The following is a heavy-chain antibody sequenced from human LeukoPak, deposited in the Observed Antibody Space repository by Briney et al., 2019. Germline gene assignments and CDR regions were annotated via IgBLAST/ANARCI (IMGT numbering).Heavy chain of an antibody. Sequence: SETLSLTCTVSGGSISSGSYYWSWIRQPAGKGLEWIGRIYTSGSTNYNPSLESRVTISVDTSKNQFSLKLSSVTAADTAVYYCARVLDAFWSGYTIDYWGQGTLVTVSS. V-gene: IGHV4-61*02. CDR2: IYTSGST. J-gene: IGHJ4*02. CDR1: GGSISSGSYY. CDR3: ARVLDAFWSGYTIDY. D-gene: IGHD3-3*01.